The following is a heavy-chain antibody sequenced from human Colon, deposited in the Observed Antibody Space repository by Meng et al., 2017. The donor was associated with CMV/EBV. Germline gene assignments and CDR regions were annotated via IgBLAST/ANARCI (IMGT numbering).Heavy chain of an antibody. CDR2: IGTAGDT. J-gene: IGHJ6*02. D-gene: IGHD2-2*01. CDR1: GFTFSSYD. Sequence: GGSLRLSCAASGFTFSSYDMHWVRQATGKGLEWVSAIGTAGDTYYPGSVKGRFTISRENAKNSLYLQMNSLRDGDTAVYYCARVGGKGCSSTSCLYGMDVWGQGTTVTVSS. V-gene: IGHV3-13*01. CDR3: ARVGGKGCSSTSCLYGMDV.